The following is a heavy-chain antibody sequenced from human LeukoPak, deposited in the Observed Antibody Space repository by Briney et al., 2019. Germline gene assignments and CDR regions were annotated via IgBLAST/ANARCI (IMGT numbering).Heavy chain of an antibody. Sequence: ASVKVSCKASGYTFTGYYMHWVRQAPGQGLEWMGWINPNSGGTNYAQKFQGRVTMTRDTSISTAYMELSRLRSDDTAVYYCAKDFNPRYSSGWFFDYWGQGTLVTVSS. CDR3: AKDFNPRYSSGWFFDY. CDR2: INPNSGGT. J-gene: IGHJ4*02. V-gene: IGHV1-2*02. CDR1: GYTFTGYY. D-gene: IGHD6-19*01.